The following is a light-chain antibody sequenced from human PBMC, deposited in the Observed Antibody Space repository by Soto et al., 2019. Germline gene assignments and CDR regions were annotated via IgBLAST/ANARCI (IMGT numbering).Light chain of an antibody. J-gene: IGKJ2*01. V-gene: IGKV1-33*01. Sequence: DIQMTQSPSSLSASVGDRVTITCQASQDISNYLNWYQQKPGKAPKLLIYDASNLETGVPSRFSGSGSGTEFTFTISSLQPEDIATYYCQQCDNLPYTFGQGTKLEIK. CDR2: DAS. CDR3: QQCDNLPYT. CDR1: QDISNY.